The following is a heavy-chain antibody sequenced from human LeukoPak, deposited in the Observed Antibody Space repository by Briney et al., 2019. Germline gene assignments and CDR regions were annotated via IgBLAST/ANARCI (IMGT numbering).Heavy chain of an antibody. CDR2: ISWNSGSI. CDR1: GFTFDDYA. D-gene: IGHD6-19*01. V-gene: IGHV3-9*01. J-gene: IGHJ4*02. Sequence: GGSLRLSCAASGFTFDDYAMHWVRQAPGKGLEWVSGISWNSGSIGYADSVKGRFTIPRDNAKNSLYLQMNSLRAEDTALYYCAKDLSADSGRIDYWGQGTLVTVSS. CDR3: AKDLSADSGRIDY.